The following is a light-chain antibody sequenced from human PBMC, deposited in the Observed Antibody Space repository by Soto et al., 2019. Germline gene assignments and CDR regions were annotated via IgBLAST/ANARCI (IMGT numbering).Light chain of an antibody. CDR1: QSISTW. V-gene: IGKV1-5*03. CDR2: MAS. Sequence: DIQMTQSPSTLSATVGDRVTITCRASQSISTWLAWYRQKPGKAPNLLIYMASYLDTGVPSRFSGSGSGTEFTLTISSLQSEDFATYYCLHYNNYMWTFGQGTKVDIK. J-gene: IGKJ1*01. CDR3: LHYNNYMWT.